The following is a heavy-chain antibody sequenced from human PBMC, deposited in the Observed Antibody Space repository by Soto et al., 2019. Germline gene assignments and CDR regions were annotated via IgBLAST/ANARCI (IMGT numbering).Heavy chain of an antibody. CDR2: IYYSGST. J-gene: IGHJ2*01. Sequence: QVQLQESGPGLVKPSETLSLTCTVSGGSISSYYWSWIRQPPGKGLEWIGYIYYSGSTNYNPSLKSRVTISVDTSKNXFSLKXXSXXAADXAVXXXXRXXWYFDLWGRGTLVTVSS. CDR1: GGSISSYY. V-gene: IGHV4-59*08. CDR3: XRXXWYFDL.